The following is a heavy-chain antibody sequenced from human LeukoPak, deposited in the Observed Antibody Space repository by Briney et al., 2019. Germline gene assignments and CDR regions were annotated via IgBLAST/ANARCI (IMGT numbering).Heavy chain of an antibody. CDR2: IYPGDSDT. J-gene: IGHJ4*02. D-gene: IGHD3-22*01. Sequence: GESLKISCKGSGYSSTNYWIGWVRQMPGKGLEWMGVIYPGDSDTRYSPSFQGQATISADKSISTAYLQWSSLKASDTAMYYCARLSYYYDSSGYYRYFDYWGQGTLVTVSS. CDR3: ARLSYYYDSSGYYRYFDY. V-gene: IGHV5-51*01. CDR1: GYSSTNYW.